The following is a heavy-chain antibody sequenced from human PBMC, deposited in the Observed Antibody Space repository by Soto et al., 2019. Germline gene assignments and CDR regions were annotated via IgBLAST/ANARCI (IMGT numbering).Heavy chain of an antibody. D-gene: IGHD1-26*01. Sequence: QVQLVQSGAEVKKPGSSVNVSCKASGGTFSSYAISWGRQAPGQGLEWMGGIIPIFGTANYAQKFQGRVTITADESTSTAYMELSSLRSEDTAVYYCARDRSSGSYRNWGQGTLVTVSS. V-gene: IGHV1-69*12. CDR3: ARDRSSGSYRN. CDR2: IIPIFGTA. J-gene: IGHJ4*02. CDR1: GGTFSSYA.